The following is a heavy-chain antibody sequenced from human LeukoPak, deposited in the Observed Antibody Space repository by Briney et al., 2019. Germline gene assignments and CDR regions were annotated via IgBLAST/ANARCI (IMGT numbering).Heavy chain of an antibody. D-gene: IGHD2-15*01. CDR1: GGSISSGDYY. CDR2: IYYSGST. V-gene: IGHV4-30-4*08. CDR3: ARIFRLGYCSGGSCPYYFDY. Sequence: SETLSLTCTVSGGSISSGDYYWTWLRQPPGKGLEWFGYIYYSGSTYYNPSLKSRVTISVDTSKNQFSLKLSSVTAADTAVYYCARIFRLGYCSGGSCPYYFDYWGQGTLVTVSS. J-gene: IGHJ4*02.